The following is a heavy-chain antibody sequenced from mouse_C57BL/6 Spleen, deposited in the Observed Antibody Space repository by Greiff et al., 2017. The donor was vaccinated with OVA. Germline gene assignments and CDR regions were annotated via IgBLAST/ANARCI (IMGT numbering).Heavy chain of an antibody. CDR2: IDPSDSYT. V-gene: IGHV1-50*01. CDR3: ARGQALGTKNAMDY. J-gene: IGHJ4*01. D-gene: IGHD3-2*02. Sequence: QVQLKQPGAELVKPGASVKLSCKASGYTFTSYWMQWVKQRPGQGLEWIGEIDPSDSYTNYNQKFKGKATLTVDTSSSTAYMQLSSLTSEDSAVYYCARGQALGTKNAMDYWGQGTSVTVSS. CDR1: GYTFTSYW.